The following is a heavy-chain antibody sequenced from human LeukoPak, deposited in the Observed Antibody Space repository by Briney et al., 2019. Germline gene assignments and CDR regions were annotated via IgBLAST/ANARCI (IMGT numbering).Heavy chain of an antibody. CDR1: GYTFTGYY. Sequence: EASVKVSCKASGYTFTGYYMHRVRQAPGQGLEWMGRINPTSGGTNYAQKYQGRVTMTRDTSISTAYMELSRLRSDDTAVYYCARVGQGSYYYYYMDVWGKGTTVTVSS. V-gene: IGHV1-2*06. J-gene: IGHJ6*03. D-gene: IGHD1-26*01. CDR2: INPTSGGT. CDR3: ARVGQGSYYYYYMDV.